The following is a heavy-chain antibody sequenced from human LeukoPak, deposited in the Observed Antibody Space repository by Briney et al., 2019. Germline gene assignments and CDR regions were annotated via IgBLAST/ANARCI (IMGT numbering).Heavy chain of an antibody. Sequence: GSLRLSCAASGFTFSSFGMHWVRQAPGKGLEWVSVIYSGGSTYYADSVKGRFTISRDNSKNTLYLQMNSLRAEDTAVYYCARVGYSSSWVWFDPWGQGTLVTVSS. CDR3: ARVGYSSSWVWFDP. J-gene: IGHJ5*02. CDR2: IYSGGST. D-gene: IGHD6-13*01. V-gene: IGHV3-53*01. CDR1: GFTFSSFG.